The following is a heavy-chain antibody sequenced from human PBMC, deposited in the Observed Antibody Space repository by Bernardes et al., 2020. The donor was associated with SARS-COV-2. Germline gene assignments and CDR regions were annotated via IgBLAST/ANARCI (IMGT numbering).Heavy chain of an antibody. CDR1: GFTLSAYD. V-gene: IGHV3-13*01. J-gene: IGHJ6*02. Sequence: GGSLRLSFAASGFTLSAYDMHWVRQPAGKGLEWVSGIVASGDTYSPGGSVKGRFTISREEAKNSLYLQIDSLTAGDTAVYYCARGYRGFWTGTGGLVDLWGQGTTVTVSS. D-gene: IGHD3-3*01. CDR3: ARGYRGFWTGTGGLVDL. CDR2: IVASGDT.